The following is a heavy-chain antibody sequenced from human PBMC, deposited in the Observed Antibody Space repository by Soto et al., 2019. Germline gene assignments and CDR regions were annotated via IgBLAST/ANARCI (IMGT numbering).Heavy chain of an antibody. J-gene: IGHJ4*02. CDR1: GFTFSSNW. CDR2: IKQDGSEK. Sequence: EVQLVESGGGLVQPGGSLRLFCAASGFTFSSNWMSWVRQAPGKGLEWVANIKQDGSEKDYVDSVKGRFTISRDNAKNSLYLQMNSLRAEDTAVYYCALGVVTPYYFDSWGQGTLVTVSS. D-gene: IGHD3-3*01. CDR3: ALGVVTPYYFDS. V-gene: IGHV3-7*01.